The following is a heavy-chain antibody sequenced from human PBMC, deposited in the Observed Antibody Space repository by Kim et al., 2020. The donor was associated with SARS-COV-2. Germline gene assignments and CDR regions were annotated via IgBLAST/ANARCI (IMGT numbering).Heavy chain of an antibody. J-gene: IGHJ6*02. D-gene: IGHD6-13*01. Sequence: DPVKGRCTIARDNAKNSMYLQMNSLGAEDTAVYYCARDRGSSSWYYYGMDVWGQGTTVTVSS. V-gene: IGHV3-11*04. CDR3: ARDRGSSSWYYYGMDV.